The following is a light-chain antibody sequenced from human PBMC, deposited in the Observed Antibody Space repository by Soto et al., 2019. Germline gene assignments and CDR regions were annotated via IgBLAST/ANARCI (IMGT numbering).Light chain of an antibody. CDR1: QSVNN. V-gene: IGKV3-15*01. J-gene: IGKJ1*01. Sequence: EIVMTQSPATLSVSPGERATLSCRASQSVNNLVWYQQKPGQAPRLLIYGASTRATGIPARFSGSGSGTELTLTISSLQSEDFAVYYCQQYNNWPTFGQGTKVEIK. CDR3: QQYNNWPT. CDR2: GAS.